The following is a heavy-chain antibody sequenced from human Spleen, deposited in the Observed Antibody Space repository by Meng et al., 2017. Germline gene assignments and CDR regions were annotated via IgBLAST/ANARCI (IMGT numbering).Heavy chain of an antibody. CDR2: ISYEGSNQ. V-gene: IGHV3-30*07. Sequence: GESLKISCVVSGFTFSSYAMHWVRLAPGKGLEWVADISYEGSNQYYADSVKGRFTISRHKSKNTLYLQMNSLRAEDTALYYCAKYSYGLGDYLDSWGQGALVTVSS. CDR3: AKYSYGLGDYLDS. J-gene: IGHJ4*02. D-gene: IGHD3-10*01. CDR1: GFTFSSYA.